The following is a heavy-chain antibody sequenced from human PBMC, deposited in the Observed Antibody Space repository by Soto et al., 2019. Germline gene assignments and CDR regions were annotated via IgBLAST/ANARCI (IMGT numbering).Heavy chain of an antibody. CDR1: GYTFTSYG. CDR3: ARDLAAYYYDSSGFDY. CDR2: ISAYNGNT. V-gene: IGHV1-18*01. J-gene: IGHJ4*02. D-gene: IGHD3-22*01. Sequence: QVQLVQSGAEVKKPGASVKVSCKASGYTFTSYGISWVRQAPGQGLEWMGWISAYNGNTNYAQKLQGRVTMTTDTATSTAYMELRSLRSDDTAVYYCARDLAAYYYDSSGFDYWGQGTLVTVSS.